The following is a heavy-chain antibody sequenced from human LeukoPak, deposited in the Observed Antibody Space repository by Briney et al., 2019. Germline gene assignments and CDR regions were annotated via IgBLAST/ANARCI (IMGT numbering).Heavy chain of an antibody. J-gene: IGHJ4*02. CDR2: IGGSGDST. V-gene: IGHV3-23*01. D-gene: IGHD2-2*01. CDR1: GFTFNRYA. Sequence: PGGSLRLSCAASGFTFNRYAMSWVRQAPGEGLEWVSAIGGSGDSTFYADSVKGRFTISRDNSKNTLYLQMNSLRAEDTAVYYCVKEPAFIVVPAASFDYWGQGTLVTVSS. CDR3: VKEPAFIVVPAASFDY.